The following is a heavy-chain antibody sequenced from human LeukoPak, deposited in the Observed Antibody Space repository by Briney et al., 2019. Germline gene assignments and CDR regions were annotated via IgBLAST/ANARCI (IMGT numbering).Heavy chain of an antibody. CDR3: TREVPYELLVDY. J-gene: IGHJ4*02. Sequence: GGSLRLSCAVSGFTFSSYSMNWVRQAPGKGLEWISYISSSSSGIIYYADSVKGRFTISRDNAKSSLYLQMNSLRAEDTAVYYCTREVPYELLVDYWGQGTLVTVSS. CDR1: GFTFSSYS. D-gene: IGHD3-10*01. CDR2: ISSSSSGII. V-gene: IGHV3-48*01.